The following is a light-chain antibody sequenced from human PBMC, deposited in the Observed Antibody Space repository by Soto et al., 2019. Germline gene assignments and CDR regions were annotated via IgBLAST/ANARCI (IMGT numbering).Light chain of an antibody. V-gene: IGKV1-5*03. CDR2: KAS. CDR3: QQYNSYSQFT. J-gene: IGKJ3*01. CDR1: QSISSW. Sequence: DIQMTQSPSTLSASVGDRVTITCRASQSISSWLAWYQQKPGRAPKLLIYKASSLESGVPSRFSGSGSGTEFTLTISCLQPDDVATYYCQQYNSYSQFTFGPGTKVDIK.